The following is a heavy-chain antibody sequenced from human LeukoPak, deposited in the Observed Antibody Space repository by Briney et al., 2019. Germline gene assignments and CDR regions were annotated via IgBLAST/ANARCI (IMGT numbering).Heavy chain of an antibody. CDR2: ISAYNGNT. V-gene: IGHV1-18*01. D-gene: IGHD4-17*01. CDR3: AREVNGDYYFDY. Sequence: ASVKVSWKASGYTFTSYGISWVRQAPGQGLECMGWISAYNGNTNYAQKLQGRVTMTTDTSTSTAYMELRSLRSDDPAVYYCAREVNGDYYFDYWGQGTLVTVSS. J-gene: IGHJ4*02. CDR1: GYTFTSYG.